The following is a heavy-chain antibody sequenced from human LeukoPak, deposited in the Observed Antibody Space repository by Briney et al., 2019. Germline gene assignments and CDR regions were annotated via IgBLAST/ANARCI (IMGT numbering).Heavy chain of an antibody. J-gene: IGHJ4*02. D-gene: IGHD5-12*01. Sequence: SETLSLTCAVSGGSISSGGYSWSWIRQPPGKGLEWIGYIYHSGSTYYNPSLKSRVTISVDRSKNQFSLKLSSVTAADTAVYYCARGRRGYSGHEHPYYFDYWGQGTLVTVSS. CDR3: ARGRRGYSGHEHPYYFDY. CDR2: IYHSGST. V-gene: IGHV4-30-2*01. CDR1: GGSISSGGYS.